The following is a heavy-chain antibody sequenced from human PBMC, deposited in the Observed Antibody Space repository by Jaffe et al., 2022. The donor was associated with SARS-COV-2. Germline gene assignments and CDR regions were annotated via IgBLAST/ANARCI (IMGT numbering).Heavy chain of an antibody. J-gene: IGHJ6*03. Sequence: EVQMEESGGRVVRPGESLRLSCAASEFTFEDYGMSWVRQAPGKGLEWVSDINWNSGSYSYADSVRGRFTISRDNAKNILFLQMNSLRVEDTAMYYCARERDASGSGIGHFGDYYYFMDVWGKGTMVTVSS. D-gene: IGHD3-10*01. CDR2: INWNSGSY. CDR1: EFTFEDYG. CDR3: ARERDASGSGIGHFGDYYYFMDV. V-gene: IGHV3-20*04.